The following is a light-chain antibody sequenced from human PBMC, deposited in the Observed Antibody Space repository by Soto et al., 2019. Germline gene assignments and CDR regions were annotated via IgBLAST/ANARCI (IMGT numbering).Light chain of an antibody. CDR3: QQYNNWPQLT. Sequence: EIVMTQSPATLSVSPGERATLSCRASQNIRSNLAWYQQKPGHAPRLLLYGASTRATGIPARFSGSGSGTEFSLTISSLQSEDFAVYYCQQYNNWPQLTFGGGTKVDIK. J-gene: IGKJ4*01. CDR1: QNIRSN. V-gene: IGKV3-15*01. CDR2: GAS.